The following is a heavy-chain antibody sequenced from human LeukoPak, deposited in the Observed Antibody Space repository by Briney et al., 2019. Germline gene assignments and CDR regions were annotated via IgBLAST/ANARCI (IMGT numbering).Heavy chain of an antibody. J-gene: IGHJ4*02. Sequence: GGSLRLSCAASGFTVSSNYMSWVRRAPGKGLEWVSVIYSGGSTYYADSVKGRFTISRDNSKNTLYLQMNSLRAEDTAVYYCARGSSSWYSDYWGQGTLVTVSS. V-gene: IGHV3-53*01. CDR3: ARGSSSWYSDY. CDR2: IYSGGST. D-gene: IGHD6-13*01. CDR1: GFTVSSNY.